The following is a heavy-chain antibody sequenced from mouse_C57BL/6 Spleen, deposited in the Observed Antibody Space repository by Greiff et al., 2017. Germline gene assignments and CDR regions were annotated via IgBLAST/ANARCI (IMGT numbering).Heavy chain of an antibody. CDR2: IYPGDGDT. CDR3: ARPDYYGSSGYYFDY. D-gene: IGHD1-1*01. J-gene: IGHJ2*01. V-gene: IGHV1-80*01. Sequence: QVQLQQSGAELVKPGASVKISCKASGYAFSSYWMNWVKQRPGKGLEWIGQIYPGDGDTNYNGKFKGKATLTADKSSSTAYMQLSSLTSEDSAVYLCARPDYYGSSGYYFDYWGQGTTLTVSS. CDR1: GYAFSSYW.